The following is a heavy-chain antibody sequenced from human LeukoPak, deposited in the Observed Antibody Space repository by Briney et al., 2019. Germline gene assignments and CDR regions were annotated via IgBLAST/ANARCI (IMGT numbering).Heavy chain of an antibody. CDR2: IWYDGSHK. D-gene: IGHD2-15*01. J-gene: IGHJ4*02. CDR3: AGERGYCSGGGCSRRFDH. CDR1: GFPFSSNG. V-gene: IGHV3-33*01. Sequence: GGSLRLSCAASGFPFSSNGMHWVRQAPGKGLEWVAFIWYDGSHKYYADSVKGRFTIPRDNSKNTLYLQMNSLRAEDTAVYYCAGERGYCSGGGCSRRFDHWGQGTLVTVSS.